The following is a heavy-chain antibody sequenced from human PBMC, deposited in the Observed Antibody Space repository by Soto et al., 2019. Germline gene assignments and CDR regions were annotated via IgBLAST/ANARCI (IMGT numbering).Heavy chain of an antibody. CDR3: APHVHCSGGSCHYDAFDI. Sequence: EVQLLESGGGLVQPGESLRLSCAVSGFTFGNYMMTWVRQAPGKGLEWVSTIRDGGESTYYADSVKGRCTISRDNSKNTLYLQMDSLGVEDTAVYYCAPHVHCSGGSCHYDAFDIRGQGTMVTVSS. CDR1: GFTFGNYM. V-gene: IGHV3-23*01. D-gene: IGHD2-15*01. J-gene: IGHJ3*02. CDR2: IRDGGEST.